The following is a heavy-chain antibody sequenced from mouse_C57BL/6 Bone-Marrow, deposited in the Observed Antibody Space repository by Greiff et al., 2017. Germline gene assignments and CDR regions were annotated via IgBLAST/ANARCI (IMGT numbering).Heavy chain of an antibody. V-gene: IGHV1-50*01. J-gene: IGHJ1*03. CDR3: ARGLGHRYFDV. CDR1: GYTFTSYW. Sequence: QVQLQQPGAELVKPGASVKLSCKASGYTFTSYWMQWVKQRPGQGLEWIGEIDPSDSYTNSNQKFKGKATLTVDTSSSTAYMQLSSLTSEDSAVYYCARGLGHRYFDVWGTGTTVTVSS. CDR2: IDPSDSYT. D-gene: IGHD4-1*01.